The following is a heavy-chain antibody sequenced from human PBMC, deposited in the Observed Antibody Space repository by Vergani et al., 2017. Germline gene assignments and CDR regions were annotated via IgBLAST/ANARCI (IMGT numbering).Heavy chain of an antibody. D-gene: IGHD2-8*01. CDR2: IQNGGST. Sequence: QVKLQESGPGLLKPSQTLSLTCTVSGESIRSGSHYWSWIRQPAGKGPEWIGHIQNGGSTDLNPSFKSRVSISVDTSKSQFSLKLNSVTVAYTAVYYCVRSRPYCTSGRSPSIWGQGTLVTVSS. J-gene: IGHJ4*02. CDR1: GESIRSGSHY. V-gene: IGHV4-61*02. CDR3: VRSRPYCTSGRSPSI.